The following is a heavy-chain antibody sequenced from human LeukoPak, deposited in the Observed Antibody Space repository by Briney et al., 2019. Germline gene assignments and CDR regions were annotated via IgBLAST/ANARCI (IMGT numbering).Heavy chain of an antibody. CDR3: AKGGYGIQLWWAFDI. J-gene: IGHJ3*02. CDR1: GFTFSSYD. CDR2: ISYDGSNK. V-gene: IGHV3-30*18. D-gene: IGHD5-18*01. Sequence: PGGSLRLSCAASGFTFSSYDMHWVRQAPGKGLEWVALISYDGSNKYYADSVKGRFTISRDSSKTTLYLQMNSLRPEDTAIYYCAKGGYGIQLWWAFDIWGQGTMVTVSS.